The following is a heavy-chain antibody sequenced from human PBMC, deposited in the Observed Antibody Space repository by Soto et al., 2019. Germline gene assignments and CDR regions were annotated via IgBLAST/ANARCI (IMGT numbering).Heavy chain of an antibody. CDR2: IYPGDSDT. CDR1: GYRFTSSW. D-gene: IGHD1-1*01. J-gene: IGHJ4*02. CDR3: ARLPGIVAPGTVFLDN. Sequence: LGESLKISCKASGYRFTSSWIGWVRQMPGKGLEWMGIIYPGDSDTRYRPSFQGQVTISADKSSGTAYLQWNSLQASDTAMYYCARLPGIVAPGTVFLDNWGQGTMVTVSS. V-gene: IGHV5-51*01.